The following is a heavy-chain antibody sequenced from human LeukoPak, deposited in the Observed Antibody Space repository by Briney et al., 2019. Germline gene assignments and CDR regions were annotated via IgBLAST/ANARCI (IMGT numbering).Heavy chain of an antibody. CDR2: IYTSGST. Sequence: SETLSLTCTVSGGSISSGSYYWSWIRQPAGTGLEWIGRIYTSGSTNYNPSLKSRVTISVDTSKNQFSLKLSSVTAADTAVYYCARGRIAARHNWFDPWGQGTLVTVSS. D-gene: IGHD6-6*01. CDR1: GGSISSGSYY. J-gene: IGHJ5*02. CDR3: ARGRIAARHNWFDP. V-gene: IGHV4-61*02.